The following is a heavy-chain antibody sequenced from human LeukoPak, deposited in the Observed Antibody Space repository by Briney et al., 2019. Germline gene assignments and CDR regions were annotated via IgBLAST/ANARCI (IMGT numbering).Heavy chain of an antibody. D-gene: IGHD1-26*01. CDR1: GFTLSNYV. V-gene: IGHV3-23*01. CDR3: ARDMPWGATDY. CDR2: VSGGGFDT. J-gene: IGHJ4*02. Sequence: GGSLRLSCVASGFTLSNYVMSWVRQAPGKGLEWVSGVSGGGFDTYYTDSVKGRFTISRDNSKNTLYLQMNSLRAEDTAVYYCARDMPWGATDYWGQGTLVTVSS.